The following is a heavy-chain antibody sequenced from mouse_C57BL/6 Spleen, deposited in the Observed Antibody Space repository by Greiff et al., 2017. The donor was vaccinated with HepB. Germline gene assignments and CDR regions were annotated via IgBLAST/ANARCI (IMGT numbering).Heavy chain of an antibody. J-gene: IGHJ2*01. CDR1: GYTFTSYW. V-gene: IGHV1-64*01. CDR2: IHPNSGST. Sequence: QVQLQQPGAELVKPGASVKLSCKASGYTFTSYWMHWVKQRPGQGLEWIGMIHPNSGSTNYNEKFKSKATLTVDKSSSTAYMQLSSLTSDDSAVYYCARGGSSYYFDYWGQGTTLTVSS. CDR3: ARGGSSYYFDY. D-gene: IGHD1-1*01.